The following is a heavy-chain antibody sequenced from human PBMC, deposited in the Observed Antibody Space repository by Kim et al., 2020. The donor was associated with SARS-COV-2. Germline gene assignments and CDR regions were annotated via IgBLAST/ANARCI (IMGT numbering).Heavy chain of an antibody. D-gene: IGHD3-10*01. CDR3: ASGWGYYGSGSYYSGAFDI. CDR1: GFTFSSYW. CDR2: IKQDGSEK. J-gene: IGHJ3*02. V-gene: IGHV3-7*01. Sequence: GGSLRLSCAASGFTFSSYWMSWVRQAPGKGLEWVANIKQDGSEKYYVDSVKGRFTISRDNAKNSLYLQMNSLRAEDTAVYYCASGWGYYGSGSYYSGAFDIWGQGTMVTVSS.